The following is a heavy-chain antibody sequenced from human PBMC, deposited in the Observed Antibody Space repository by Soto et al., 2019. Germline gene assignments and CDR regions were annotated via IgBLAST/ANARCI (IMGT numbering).Heavy chain of an antibody. Sequence: QVQLQASGPGVVKPTETLSLTCTVSGVSITHHYWGWIRQPPGKGLEWIGHIYYSVTSTYNPALESRVTMSVDTSKNQVSLRMTSATAADTAVYYCARREGDGFGLNLWGQGALVTVSS. CDR2: IYYSVTS. D-gene: IGHD2-21*02. J-gene: IGHJ5*02. CDR1: GVSITHHY. CDR3: ARREGDGFGLNL. V-gene: IGHV4-59*11.